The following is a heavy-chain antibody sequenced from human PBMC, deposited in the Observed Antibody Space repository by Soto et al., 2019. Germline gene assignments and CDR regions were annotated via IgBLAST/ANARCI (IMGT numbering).Heavy chain of an antibody. J-gene: IGHJ6*04. CDR1: GYSFTSYW. CDR2: IDPSDSYT. V-gene: IGHV5-10-1*01. Sequence: GDSLKISCKGSGYSFTSYWISWVRQMPGKGLEWMGRIDPSDSYTNYSPSFQGHVTISADKSISTAYLQWSSLKASDTAMYYWVRQVFGLWSGHSLPAYGMDVWGKGTTVTVSS. CDR3: VRQVFGLWSGHSLPAYGMDV. D-gene: IGHD3-3*01.